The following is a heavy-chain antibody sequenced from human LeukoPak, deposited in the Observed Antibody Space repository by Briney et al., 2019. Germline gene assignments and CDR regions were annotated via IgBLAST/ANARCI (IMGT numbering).Heavy chain of an antibody. J-gene: IGHJ4*02. V-gene: IGHV5-51*01. CDR2: IYPGDSDT. CDR1: GYSFTSYW. Sequence: GESLKISCKGSGYSFTSYWIGWVRQMPGKGLEWMGIIYPGDSDTRYSPSFQGQVTISADKSISTAYLQWSSLKASDTAIYYCARRVVTGGSYWNPYFDYWGQGALVTVSS. CDR3: ARRVVTGGSYWNPYFDY. D-gene: IGHD1-26*01.